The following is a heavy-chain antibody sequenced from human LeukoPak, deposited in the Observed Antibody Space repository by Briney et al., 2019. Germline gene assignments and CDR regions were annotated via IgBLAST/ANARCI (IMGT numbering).Heavy chain of an antibody. CDR2: ISGSGGST. D-gene: IGHD2-2*01. CDR1: GFTFSSYA. Sequence: GGSLTLSCAASGFTFSSYAMSWVRPAPGGGLEWVSAISGSGGSTYYAASVKGRFTISRDNSKNTLYLQMNSLRAEDTAVYYCAEGYCSSTSCYHFDYWGQGTLVTVSS. V-gene: IGHV3-23*01. CDR3: AEGYCSSTSCYHFDY. J-gene: IGHJ4*02.